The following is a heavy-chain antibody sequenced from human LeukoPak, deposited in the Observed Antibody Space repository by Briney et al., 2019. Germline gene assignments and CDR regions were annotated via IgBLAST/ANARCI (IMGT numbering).Heavy chain of an antibody. CDR1: GFTFSNAW. D-gene: IGHD3-16*02. Sequence: PGGSLRLSCAASGFTFSNAWMSWVRQAPGKGLEWVGRIKSKTDGGTTDYAAPVKGRFTISRDDSKNTLYLQMNSLKTEDTAVYYCTTVTAGYDYVWGSYRCIYFDYWGQGTLVTVSS. V-gene: IGHV3-15*01. CDR2: IKSKTDGGTT. CDR3: TTVTAGYDYVWGSYRCIYFDY. J-gene: IGHJ4*02.